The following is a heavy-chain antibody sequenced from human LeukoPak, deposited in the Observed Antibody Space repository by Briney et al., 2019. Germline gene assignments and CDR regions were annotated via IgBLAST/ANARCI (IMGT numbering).Heavy chain of an antibody. D-gene: IGHD2-15*01. Sequence: PSETLSLTCTVSGGSISSGSYYWSWIRQPAGKGLEWIGRIYTSGSTNYNPSLKSRFTISVDTSKNQFSLKLSSVTAADTAVYYCARGIVVVAQLGYYYYYMDVWGKGTTVTISS. J-gene: IGHJ6*03. V-gene: IGHV4-61*02. CDR2: IYTSGST. CDR1: GGSISSGSYY. CDR3: ARGIVVVAQLGYYYYYMDV.